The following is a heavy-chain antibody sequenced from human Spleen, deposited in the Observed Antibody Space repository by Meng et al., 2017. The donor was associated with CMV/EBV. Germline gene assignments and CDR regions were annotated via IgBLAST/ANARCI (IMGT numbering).Heavy chain of an antibody. CDR1: DGFTTSDNYY. D-gene: IGHD5-12*01. V-gene: IGHV4-30-4*01. CDR2: IHYSGTT. Sequence: HAQLPGLGPGLVKPSQTPSLTCTVSDGFTTSDNYYWSWIRQPPGKGLEWIGYIHYSGTTYYNPSLKRRIAISLDTSKNQFSLNLNSVTAADAAVYYCARDSPGGYGYFDSWGQGTLVTVSS. J-gene: IGHJ4*02. CDR3: ARDSPGGYGYFDS.